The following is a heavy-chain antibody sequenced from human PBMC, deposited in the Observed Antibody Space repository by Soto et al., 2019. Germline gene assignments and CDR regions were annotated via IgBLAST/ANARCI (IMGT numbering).Heavy chain of an antibody. CDR2: MRHRAYGETT. Sequence: LRHSCTASGVTLADYTLSRFRQAPGKGLEWVGFMRHRAYGETTEYAASVKGRFTISRDDSNNIAYLQMNSLKIEDTAVYYCTRDLYGKGGDVSVLDWFDP. D-gene: IGHD3-16*01. CDR3: TRDLYGKGGDVSVLDWFDP. J-gene: IGHJ5*02. CDR1: GVTLADYT. V-gene: IGHV3-49*03.